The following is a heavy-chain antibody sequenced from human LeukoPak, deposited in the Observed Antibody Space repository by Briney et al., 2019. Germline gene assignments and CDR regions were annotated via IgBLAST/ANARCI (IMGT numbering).Heavy chain of an antibody. CDR1: GYTFTSYD. V-gene: IGHV1-8*01. CDR3: ARGLPWGSSWVLYYGMDV. J-gene: IGHJ6*02. Sequence: ASVKVPCKASGYTFTSYDINWVRQATGQGLEWMGWMNPNSGNTGYAQKFQGRVTMTRNTSISTAYMELSSLRSEDTAVYYCARGLPWGSSWVLYYGMDVWGQGTTVTVSS. CDR2: MNPNSGNT. D-gene: IGHD6-13*01.